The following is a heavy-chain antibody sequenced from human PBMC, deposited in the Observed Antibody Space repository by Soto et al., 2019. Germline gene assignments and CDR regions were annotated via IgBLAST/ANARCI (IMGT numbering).Heavy chain of an antibody. CDR3: ASIAARLLWFDP. CDR1: GGSISSSSYY. V-gene: IGHV4-39*07. J-gene: IGHJ5*02. D-gene: IGHD6-6*01. CDR2: IYYSGST. Sequence: LSLTCTVSGGSISSSSYYWGWIRQPPGKGLEWIGSIYYSGSTYYNPSLKSRVTISVDTSKNQFSLKLSSVTAADTAVYYCASIAARLLWFDPWGQGTRVTVSS.